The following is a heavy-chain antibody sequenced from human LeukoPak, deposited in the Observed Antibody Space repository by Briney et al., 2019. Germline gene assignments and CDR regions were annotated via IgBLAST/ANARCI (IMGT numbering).Heavy chain of an antibody. CDR1: GFTFSSYE. Sequence: GGSLRLSCAASGFTFSSYEMNWVRQAPGKGLEWVSYISSSGSTIYYADSVKGRFTISRDNAKNSLYLQMNSLRAADTAVYYCARSHFLWFGELFNWFDPWGQGTLVTVSS. CDR3: ARSHFLWFGELFNWFDP. CDR2: ISSSGSTI. D-gene: IGHD3-10*01. J-gene: IGHJ5*02. V-gene: IGHV3-48*03.